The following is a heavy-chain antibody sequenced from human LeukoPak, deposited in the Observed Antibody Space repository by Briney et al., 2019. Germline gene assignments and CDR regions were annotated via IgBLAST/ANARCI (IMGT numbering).Heavy chain of an antibody. CDR3: ARDLSPPLEYYDSSAGDAFDI. D-gene: IGHD3-22*01. J-gene: IGHJ3*02. V-gene: IGHV3-33*01. CDR1: GFTFSSYV. Sequence: GGSLRLSCAASGFTFSSYVMHWVRQAPGKGLEWVAVIWYDGSNKYYADSVKGRFTISRDNSKNTLYLQMNSLRAEDTAVYYCARDLSPPLEYYDSSAGDAFDIWGQGTMVTVSS. CDR2: IWYDGSNK.